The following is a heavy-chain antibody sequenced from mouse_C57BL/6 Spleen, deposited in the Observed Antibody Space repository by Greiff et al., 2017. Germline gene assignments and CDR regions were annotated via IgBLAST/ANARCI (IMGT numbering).Heavy chain of an antibody. D-gene: IGHD1-1*01. CDR2: ILPGSGST. CDR3: ARKKYYGSSYRKGYYAMDY. V-gene: IGHV1-9*01. Sequence: QVQLKESGAELMKPGASVKLSCKATGYTFTGYWIEWVKQRPGHGLEWIGEILPGSGSTNYNEKFKGKATFTADTSSNTAYMQLSSLTTEDSAIYYCARKKYYGSSYRKGYYAMDYWGQGTSVTVSS. J-gene: IGHJ4*01. CDR1: GYTFTGYW.